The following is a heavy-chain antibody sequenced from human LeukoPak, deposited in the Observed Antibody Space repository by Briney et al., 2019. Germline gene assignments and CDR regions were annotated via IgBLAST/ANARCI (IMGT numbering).Heavy chain of an antibody. V-gene: IGHV3-43*02. CDR3: AKRGCDTNGCPYYFDY. Sequence: SGGSLRLSCAASGFTFHNYAIHWVRQAPGKGLEWVSLTSGDGITAYFADSVKGRFTISRDNFKNTLYLQMNSLRAEDTAVYYCAKRGCDTNGCPYYFDYWGQGTLVTVSS. D-gene: IGHD2-8*01. J-gene: IGHJ4*02. CDR2: TSGDGITA. CDR1: GFTFHNYA.